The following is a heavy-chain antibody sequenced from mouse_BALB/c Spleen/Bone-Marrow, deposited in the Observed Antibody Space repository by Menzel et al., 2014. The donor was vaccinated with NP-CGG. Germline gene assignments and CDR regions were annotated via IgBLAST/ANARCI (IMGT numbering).Heavy chain of an antibody. Sequence: QVQLQHSGAELVRPGASVKLSCKTSGYTFTSYWINWVKQRPGQGLEWIGNIYPSDNYTNYNQKFRDKATLTVDISSTTAYMQLSSPTSEDSAVYYCTRTYEYFDYWGQGTTLTVSS. D-gene: IGHD2-3*01. CDR3: TRTYEYFDY. V-gene: IGHV1-69*02. CDR2: IYPSDNYT. CDR1: GYTFTSYW. J-gene: IGHJ2*01.